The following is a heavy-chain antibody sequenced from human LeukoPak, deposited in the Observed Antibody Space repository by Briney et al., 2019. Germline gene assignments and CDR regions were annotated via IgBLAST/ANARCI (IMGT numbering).Heavy chain of an antibody. V-gene: IGHV1-2*02. CDR1: GSTFTGYY. D-gene: IGHD2-15*01. CDR3: ARGGGGLAY. CDR2: INPNSGGT. Sequence: ASVKVSCKASGSTFTGYYIHWVRQAPGQGLEWMGWINPNSGGTNYAQKFQGRVTMTRDTSISTAYMELTSLTSDDTAVYFCARGGGGLAYWGPGTLVTVSS. J-gene: IGHJ4*02.